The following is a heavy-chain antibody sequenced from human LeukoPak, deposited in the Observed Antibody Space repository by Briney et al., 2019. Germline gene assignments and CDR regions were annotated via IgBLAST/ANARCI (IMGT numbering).Heavy chain of an antibody. D-gene: IGHD2-15*01. Sequence: GGSLRLSCAASGFTFSTYAMRWVRQAPGKGLEWVSRIYYSGGNTYSADSVKGRITIFRDNAKNTLYLQMNSLRAEDTAVYYCAKDQGQAVVPRRFDYWGQGTLVTVSS. CDR1: GFTFSTYA. CDR3: AKDQGQAVVPRRFDY. V-gene: IGHV3-23*01. J-gene: IGHJ4*02. CDR2: IYYSGGNT.